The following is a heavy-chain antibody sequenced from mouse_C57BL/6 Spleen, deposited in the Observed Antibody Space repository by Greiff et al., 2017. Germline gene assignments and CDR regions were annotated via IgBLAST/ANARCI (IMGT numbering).Heavy chain of an antibody. CDR3: ARHETTVVGDWYIEV. Sequence: DVMLVESGGGLVKPGGSLKLSCAASGFTFSSYTMSWVRQTPEKRLEWVATISGGGGNTYYPDSVKGRFTISRDNAKNTLYLQMSSLRSEDTALXYSARHETTVVGDWYIEVWGA. CDR1: GFTFSSYT. J-gene: IGHJ1*01. CDR2: ISGGGGNT. D-gene: IGHD1-1*01. V-gene: IGHV5-9*01.